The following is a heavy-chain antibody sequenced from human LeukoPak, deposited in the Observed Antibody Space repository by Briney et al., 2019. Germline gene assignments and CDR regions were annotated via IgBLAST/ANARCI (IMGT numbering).Heavy chain of an antibody. CDR2: ISWNSGSI. Sequence: GGSLRLSCAASGFTFDDYAMHWVWQAPGKGLEWVSGISWNSGSIGYADSVKGRFTISRDNAKNSLYLQMNSLRAEDTAVYYCARLPETRVATFFDYWGQGTLVTVSS. CDR1: GFTFDDYA. J-gene: IGHJ4*02. V-gene: IGHV3-9*01. D-gene: IGHD5-12*01. CDR3: ARLPETRVATFFDY.